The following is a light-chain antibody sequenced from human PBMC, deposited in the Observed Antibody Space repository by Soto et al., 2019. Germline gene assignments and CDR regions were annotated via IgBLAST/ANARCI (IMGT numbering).Light chain of an antibody. CDR1: SSNIGADHD. V-gene: IGLV1-40*01. CDR2: GNV. J-gene: IGLJ1*01. Sequence: QSVLTQPPSVSGAPGQRVTFSCIGSSSNIGADHDVHWYQQLPGTAHKLLIYGNVNRPSGVPDRFSGSKSGASAALAITGLQAEDEADYYCQSYDSSLGFVFGTGTKLTVL. CDR3: QSYDSSLGFV.